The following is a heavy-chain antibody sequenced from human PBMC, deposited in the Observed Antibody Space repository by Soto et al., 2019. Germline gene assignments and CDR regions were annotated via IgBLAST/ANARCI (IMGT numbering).Heavy chain of an antibody. CDR2: VYDRATT. V-gene: IGHV4-59*08. Sequence: PSETLSLTCTLSGGSISTYYWSWIRQTPGKGLEWIGYVYDRATTSYNPSLKTRVTISADTSKNQFSLNLRSVTAADTAVYFCARIRSVFSGGRNDYWGQGILVTVSS. CDR1: GGSISTYY. J-gene: IGHJ4*02. D-gene: IGHD2-15*01. CDR3: ARIRSVFSGGRNDY.